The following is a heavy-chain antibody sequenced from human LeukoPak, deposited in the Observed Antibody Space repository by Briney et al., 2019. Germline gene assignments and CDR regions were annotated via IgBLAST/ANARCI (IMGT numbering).Heavy chain of an antibody. V-gene: IGHV1-24*01. CDR3: ATPQKTYYDILTGPQRAFDI. D-gene: IGHD3-9*01. Sequence: ASVKVSCKVSGYTLTELSMHWVRQAPGKGLEWMGGFDPEDGETIYAQKFQGRVTMTEDTSTDTAYMELSSLRSEDTAVYYCATPQKTYYDILTGPQRAFDIWGQGTMVTVSS. CDR1: GYTLTELS. J-gene: IGHJ3*02. CDR2: FDPEDGET.